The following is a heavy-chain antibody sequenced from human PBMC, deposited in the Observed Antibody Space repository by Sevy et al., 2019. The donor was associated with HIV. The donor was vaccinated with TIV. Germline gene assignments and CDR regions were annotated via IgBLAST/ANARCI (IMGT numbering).Heavy chain of an antibody. CDR2: IYHSGST. D-gene: IGHD3-22*01. J-gene: IGHJ4*02. CDR3: ARGAIDDYFDY. Sequence: SETLSLICAVSGGSISSGGYSWSWIRQPPGKGLEWIGYIYHSGSTYYNPSLKSRVTISVDRSKNQFSLKLSSVTAADTAVYYCARGAIDDYFDYWGQGTLVTVSS. V-gene: IGHV4-30-2*01. CDR1: GGSISSGGYS.